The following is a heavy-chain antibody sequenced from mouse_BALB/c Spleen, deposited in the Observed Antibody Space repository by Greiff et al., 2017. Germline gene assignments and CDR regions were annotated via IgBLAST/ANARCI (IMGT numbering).Heavy chain of an antibody. CDR1: GFAFSSYD. CDR2: ISSGGGST. J-gene: IGHJ3*01. V-gene: IGHV5-12-1*01. CDR3: ARHNWDGFAY. Sequence: EVQRVESGGGLVKPGGSLKLSCAASGFAFSSYDMSWVRQTPEKRLEWVAYISSGGGSTYYPDTVKGRFTISRDNAKNTLYLQMSSLKSEDTAMYYCARHNWDGFAYWGQGTLVTVSA. D-gene: IGHD4-1*01.